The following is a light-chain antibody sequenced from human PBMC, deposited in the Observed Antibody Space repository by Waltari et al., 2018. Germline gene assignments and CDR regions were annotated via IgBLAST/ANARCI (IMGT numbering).Light chain of an antibody. CDR3: MQALQIPPT. J-gene: IGKJ4*01. V-gene: IGKV2-28*01. Sequence: DIVMNQSPPSLHVTPGEPASIPCRSTQSLLHSNGYNYLDWYLQKPGQSPQLLIYLGSNRASGVPDRFSGSGSGTDFTLKISRVEAEDVGVYYCMQALQIPPTFGGGTKVEIK. CDR2: LGS. CDR1: QSLLHSNGYNY.